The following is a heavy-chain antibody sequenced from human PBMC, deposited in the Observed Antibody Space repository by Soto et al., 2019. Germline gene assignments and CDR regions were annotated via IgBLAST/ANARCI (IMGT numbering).Heavy chain of an antibody. D-gene: IGHD6-13*01. J-gene: IGHJ4*01. V-gene: IGHV1-2*02. Sequence: SVKASSKDSVCTFSEFYMHWLRQASARGNEWMGWINPSNGGTKYAEKFQGRVTMTRDTSISTAYVELSRLTSADPAVYYCASPAATGTAGLDCWG. CDR1: VCTFSEFY. CDR2: INPSNGGT. CDR3: ASPAATGTAGLDC.